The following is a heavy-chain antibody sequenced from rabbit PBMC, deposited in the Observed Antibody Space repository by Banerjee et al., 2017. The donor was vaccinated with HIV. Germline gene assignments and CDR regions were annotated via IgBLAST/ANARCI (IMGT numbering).Heavy chain of an antibody. D-gene: IGHD1-1*01. Sequence: QEQLEESGGDLVKPEGSLTLTCTASGFSFNNKYVMCWVRQAPGKGLEWIACIAAGSSGSTYYASWAKGRFTISKTSSTTVTLQMTSLTAADTATYFCGRGVDGRSGSDFWGPGTLVTVS. J-gene: IGHJ6*01. V-gene: IGHV1S45*01. CDR3: GRGVDGRSGSDF. CDR1: GFSFNNKYV. CDR2: IAAGSSGST.